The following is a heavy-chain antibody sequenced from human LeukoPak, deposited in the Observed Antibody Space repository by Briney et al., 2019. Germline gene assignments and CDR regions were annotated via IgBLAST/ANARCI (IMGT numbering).Heavy chain of an antibody. CDR1: GFTFITYG. CDR3: AKVGYGWYEVDY. J-gene: IGHJ4*02. V-gene: IGHV3-30*02. CDR2: LRLDGGEG. D-gene: IGHD6-19*01. Sequence: GGSLRLSCAASGFTFITYGMHWVRPAPGKGLDWVAFLRLDGGEGYYADSVKDRFTVSRDNSQNTRYLQMNSLRAEETGVYFCAKVGYGWYEVDYWGQGTLVTVSS.